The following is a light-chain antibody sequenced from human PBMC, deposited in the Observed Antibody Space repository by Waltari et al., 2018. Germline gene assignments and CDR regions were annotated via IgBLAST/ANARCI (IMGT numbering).Light chain of an antibody. CDR3: CSYAGSSTWV. J-gene: IGLJ3*02. CDR1: SSDVGSYNL. CDR2: EGS. Sequence: QSALTQPASVSGSPGPSIPISCTGTSSDVGSYNLVSWYQPHPGKAPKLMIYEGSKRPSGVSNRFSGSKSGNTASLTISGLQAEDEADYYCCSYAGSSTWVFGGGTKLTVL. V-gene: IGLV2-23*01.